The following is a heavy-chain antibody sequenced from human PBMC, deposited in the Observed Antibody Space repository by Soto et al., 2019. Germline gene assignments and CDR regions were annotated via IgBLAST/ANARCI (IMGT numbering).Heavy chain of an antibody. CDR2: ISAYNGNT. V-gene: IGHV1-18*01. J-gene: IGHJ5*02. CDR3: ARVVGALGHWFDP. Sequence: QVQLVQSGAEVKKPGASVKVSCKASGYTFTSYGISWVRQAPGQGLEWMGRISAYNGNTNYAQKLQGRVTMTTDTPTSTAYMEPRSLRSDDTAVYYCARVVGALGHWFDPWGQGTLVTVSS. D-gene: IGHD1-26*01. CDR1: GYTFTSYG.